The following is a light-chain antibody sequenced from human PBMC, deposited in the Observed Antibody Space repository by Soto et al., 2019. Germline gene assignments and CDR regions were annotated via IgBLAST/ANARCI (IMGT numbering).Light chain of an antibody. CDR2: AAS. Sequence: IQLTQSPSSLSASVGDRVTITCRASQGIGSYLAWYQHKPGKAPKLLIYAASTLRGGVPSRFSDSGSGTDFTLSISSLQPEDFATYYCQQLGSYPITFGQGTRLEIK. J-gene: IGKJ5*01. CDR3: QQLGSYPIT. V-gene: IGKV1-9*01. CDR1: QGIGSY.